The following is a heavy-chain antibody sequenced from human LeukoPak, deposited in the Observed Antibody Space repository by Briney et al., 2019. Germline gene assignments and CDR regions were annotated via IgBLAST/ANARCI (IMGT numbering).Heavy chain of an antibody. CDR2: IKPDASAK. CDR1: GLTSSRPW. J-gene: IGHJ4*02. CDR3: ATRSASPGNL. Sequence: GGSLRLSCAASGLTSSRPWMSWARQAPGRGLEWLANIKPDASAKYYVDSVKGRLTISRDSATNSLYLQMNSLRAEDTAVYFCATRSASPGNLWGQGTLVTVSS. D-gene: IGHD2-15*01. V-gene: IGHV3-7*03.